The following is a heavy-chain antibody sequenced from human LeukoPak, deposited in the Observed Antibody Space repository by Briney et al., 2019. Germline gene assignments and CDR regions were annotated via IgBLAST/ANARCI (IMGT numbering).Heavy chain of an antibody. CDR2: IYHSGST. CDR1: GYSISSGYY. J-gene: IGHJ4*02. V-gene: IGHV4-38-2*01. Sequence: KPSETLSLTCAVSGYSISSGYYWGWIRQPPGKGLEWIGSIYHSGSTYYNPSLKSRVTISVHTSKNHFSLKLSSVTAADTAVYYCARIEYNFDYWGQGTLVTVSS. CDR3: ARIEYNFDY. D-gene: IGHD6-6*01.